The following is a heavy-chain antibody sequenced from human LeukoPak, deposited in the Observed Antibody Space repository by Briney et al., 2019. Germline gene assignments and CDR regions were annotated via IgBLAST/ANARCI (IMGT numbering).Heavy chain of an antibody. J-gene: IGHJ3*02. D-gene: IGHD3-22*01. Sequence: ASVKVSCKASGYTFTSYYMHWVRQAPGQGLEWVGIINPSGGSTSYAQKFQGRVTMTRDTSTSTVYMELSSLRSEDTAVYYCARGQDSSGYTEDAFDIWGQGTMVTVSS. CDR3: ARGQDSSGYTEDAFDI. CDR1: GYTFTSYY. CDR2: INPSGGST. V-gene: IGHV1-46*01.